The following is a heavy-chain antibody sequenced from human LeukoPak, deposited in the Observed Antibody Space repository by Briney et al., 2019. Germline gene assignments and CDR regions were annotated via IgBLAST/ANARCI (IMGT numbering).Heavy chain of an antibody. V-gene: IGHV3-30*02. D-gene: IGHD3-10*01. J-gene: IGHJ4*02. CDR1: RFTFSTFG. CDR2: IHDDGSNK. Sequence: GGSLRLSCAASRFTFSTFGMHWVRQAPGKGLEWVAFIHDDGSNKYYADSVKGRFTISRDNSKNTLYLQMNSLRPEDTAVYYCAKDSLTVVRGVIIANNYYFHSWGQGTLVTVSS. CDR3: AKDSLTVVRGVIIANNYYFHS.